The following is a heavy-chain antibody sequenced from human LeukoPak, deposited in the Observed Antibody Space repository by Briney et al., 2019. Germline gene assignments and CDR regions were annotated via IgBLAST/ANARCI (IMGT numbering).Heavy chain of an antibody. CDR1: GCTFSSYA. CDR3: ARGQAYYYDSSGYFS. V-gene: IGHV1-69*05. CDR2: IIPIFGTA. Sequence: ASVKVSCKASGCTFSSYAISWVRQAPGQGLEWLGGIIPIFGTANYAQKFQGRVTITTDESTSTAYMELSSLRSEDTAVYYCARGQAYYYDSSGYFSWGQGTLVTVSS. J-gene: IGHJ5*02. D-gene: IGHD3-22*01.